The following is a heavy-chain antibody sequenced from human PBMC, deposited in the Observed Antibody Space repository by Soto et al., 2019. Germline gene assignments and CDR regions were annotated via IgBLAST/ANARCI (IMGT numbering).Heavy chain of an antibody. V-gene: IGHV4-59*01. CDR3: AREGTTVDSYYYYGMDV. CDR2: IYYSGST. CDR1: GGSIISYY. D-gene: IGHD1-1*01. Sequence: QVQLQESGPGLVKPSETLSLTCTVPGGSIISYYWSWIRQPPGKGLEWIGYIYYSGSTNYNPSLKSRVTISVDTSKNQFSLKLSSVTAADTAVYYCAREGTTVDSYYYYGMDVWGQGTTVTVSS. J-gene: IGHJ6*02.